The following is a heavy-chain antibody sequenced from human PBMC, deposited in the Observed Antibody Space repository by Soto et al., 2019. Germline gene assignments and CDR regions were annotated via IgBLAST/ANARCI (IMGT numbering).Heavy chain of an antibody. V-gene: IGHV3-23*01. CDR2: LSGGGINT. CDR3: AKWSAYGDE. D-gene: IGHD4-17*01. J-gene: IGHJ4*02. Sequence: EVQLLESGGGLVQPGGSLRLSCAASGFTFSTYSMAWVRQAPGKGPEWVSGLSGGGINTFYADSVKGRFTISVDNSKNTVDLQMNSLRVEDTAVYYCAKWSAYGDEWGQGTLVTVSS. CDR1: GFTFSTYS.